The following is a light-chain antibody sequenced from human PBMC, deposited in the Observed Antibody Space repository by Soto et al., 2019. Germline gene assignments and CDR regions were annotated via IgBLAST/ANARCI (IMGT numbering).Light chain of an antibody. Sequence: EIVLTQSPATLSLSPGERATLSCRASQSVSSYLAWYQQKPGQAPRLLIYDASNRATGIPARFCGRVSGTDFTLTISSLEAEDFAVFYCQQRSNWSLTFGGGTKVDIK. CDR1: QSVSSY. CDR2: DAS. V-gene: IGKV3-11*01. CDR3: QQRSNWSLT. J-gene: IGKJ4*01.